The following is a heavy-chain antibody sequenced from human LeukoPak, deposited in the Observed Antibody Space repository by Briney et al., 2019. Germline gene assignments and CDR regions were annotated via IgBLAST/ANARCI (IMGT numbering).Heavy chain of an antibody. Sequence: YIYHSGSTYYNPSLKSRVTISVDRSKNQFSLKLSSVTAADTAVYYCARDQEYGDFAGLDYWGQGTLVTVSS. CDR2: IYHSGST. J-gene: IGHJ4*02. V-gene: IGHV4-30-2*01. CDR3: ARDQEYGDFAGLDY. D-gene: IGHD4-17*01.